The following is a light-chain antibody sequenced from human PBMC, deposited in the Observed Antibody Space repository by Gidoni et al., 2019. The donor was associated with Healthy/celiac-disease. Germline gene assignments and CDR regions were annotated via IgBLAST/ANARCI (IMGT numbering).Light chain of an antibody. CDR3: MQALQTPWT. CDR1: QSLLHSNGYNY. CDR2: LGS. V-gene: IGKV2-28*01. J-gene: IGKJ1*01. Sequence: DIVTTQSPLSLPVTPGEPASISCRSSQSLLHSNGYNYLDWYLQKPGQSPQLLIYLGSNRASGVPDRDSGSGSGTDFTLKIRRVEAEDVGVYYCMQALQTPWTFGQGTKVEIK.